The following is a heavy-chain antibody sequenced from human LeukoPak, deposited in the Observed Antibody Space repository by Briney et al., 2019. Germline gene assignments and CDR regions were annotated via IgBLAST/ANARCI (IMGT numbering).Heavy chain of an antibody. CDR1: GITLSNYG. CDR3: ARDKMLGLRYFDY. J-gene: IGHJ4*02. Sequence: GGSLRLSCAVSGITLSNYGMSWVRQAPGKGLEWVAGISDSGGRTNYADSVKGRFTISRDNPKNTLYLQMNSLRAEDTAVYYCARDKMLGLRYFDYWGQGTLVTVSS. V-gene: IGHV3-23*01. CDR2: ISDSGGRT. D-gene: IGHD5-12*01.